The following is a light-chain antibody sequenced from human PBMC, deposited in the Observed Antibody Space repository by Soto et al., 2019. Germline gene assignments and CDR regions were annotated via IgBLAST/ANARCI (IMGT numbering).Light chain of an antibody. CDR2: WAS. CDR1: QSVLYRSNNKNY. Sequence: DIVMTQSPDSLAVSLGERATINCKSSQSVLYRSNNKNYLAWYQQKPGQPPKLLIYWASTRESGVPDRFSGSGSGTDFTLTISSPQAEDVAVYYCQQYYTTLCTFGQGTKLEIK. V-gene: IGKV4-1*01. J-gene: IGKJ2*02. CDR3: QQYYTTLCT.